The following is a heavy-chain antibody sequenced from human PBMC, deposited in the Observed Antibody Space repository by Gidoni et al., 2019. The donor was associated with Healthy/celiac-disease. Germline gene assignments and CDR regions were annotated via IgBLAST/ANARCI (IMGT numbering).Heavy chain of an antibody. CDR1: GGSISSSRYY. D-gene: IGHD6-19*01. Sequence: QLQLQESGPGLVKPSETLSLTCTVSGGSISSSRYYWGVCRQPPGEGLEWIGSIHYSGSTYYNPSLKSRVTISVDTSKNQFSLKLSSVTAADTAVYYCARRAGYSSGWYVNPVPEINRGQYDYWGQGTLVTVSS. J-gene: IGHJ4*02. CDR2: IHYSGST. V-gene: IGHV4-39*01. CDR3: ARRAGYSSGWYVNPVPEINRGQYDY.